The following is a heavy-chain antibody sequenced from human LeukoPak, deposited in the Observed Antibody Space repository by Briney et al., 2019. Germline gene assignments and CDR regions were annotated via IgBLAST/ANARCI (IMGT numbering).Heavy chain of an antibody. CDR3: AKVDGEYSSSPFLDY. CDR2: IRYDGSNK. Sequence: GRSLRLSCAASGFTFSSYGMHWVRQAPGKGLEWVAFIRYDGSNKYYADSVKGRFTISRDNSKNTLYLQMNSLRAEDTAEYYCAKVDGEYSSSPFLDYWGQGTLVTVSS. J-gene: IGHJ4*02. D-gene: IGHD6-6*01. V-gene: IGHV3-30*02. CDR1: GFTFSSYG.